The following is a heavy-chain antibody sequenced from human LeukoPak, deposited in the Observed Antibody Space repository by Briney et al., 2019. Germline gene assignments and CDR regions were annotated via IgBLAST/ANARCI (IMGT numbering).Heavy chain of an antibody. Sequence: SETLSLTCTVSGGSISSYYWSWIRQPPGKGLEWIGYIYYSGSTNYNPSLKSRVTISVDTSKNQFSLKLSSVTAADTAVYYCARVPYCSGGSCTETDYWGQGTLVTVSS. J-gene: IGHJ4*02. CDR2: IYYSGST. CDR3: ARVPYCSGGSCTETDY. V-gene: IGHV4-59*12. D-gene: IGHD2-15*01. CDR1: GGSISSYY.